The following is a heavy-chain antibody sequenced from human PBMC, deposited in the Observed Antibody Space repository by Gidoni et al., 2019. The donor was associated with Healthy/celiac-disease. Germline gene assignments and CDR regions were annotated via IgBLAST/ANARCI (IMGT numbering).Heavy chain of an antibody. J-gene: IGHJ3*02. Sequence: QVQLVESGGGVVQPGGSLRLSCAASGFTFSSYGMHWVRQAPGKGLEWGAFIRYDGSNKYYADSVKGRFTISRDNSKNTLYLQMNSLRAEDTAVYYCAKDFTAASIYYGSGSYYTGGRAFDIWGQGTMVTVSS. CDR2: IRYDGSNK. CDR1: GFTFSSYG. D-gene: IGHD3-10*01. CDR3: AKDFTAASIYYGSGSYYTGGRAFDI. V-gene: IGHV3-30*02.